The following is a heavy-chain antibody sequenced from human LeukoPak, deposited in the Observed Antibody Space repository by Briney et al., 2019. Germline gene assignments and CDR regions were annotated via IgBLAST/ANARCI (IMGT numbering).Heavy chain of an antibody. CDR1: GYTFRNYG. J-gene: IGHJ4*02. V-gene: IGHV1-18*01. Sequence: GASVKVSCKASGYTFRNYGITWVRQAPGQGLEWMGWISAYNGHTNYAQKFQGRVTMTTDTSTSTAYMELRSLRSDDTAVYYCARSTRWTRYGTGPFDYWGQGTLVTVSS. CDR2: ISAYNGHT. CDR3: ARSTRWTRYGTGPFDY. D-gene: IGHD5-18*01.